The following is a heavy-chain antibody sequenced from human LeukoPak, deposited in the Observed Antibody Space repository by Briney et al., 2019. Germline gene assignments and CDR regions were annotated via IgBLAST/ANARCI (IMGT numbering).Heavy chain of an antibody. CDR2: ISSSSSYI. V-gene: IGHV3-21*01. Sequence: GGSLRLSCAASGFTFSSYSMNWVRQAPGKGLEWVSSISSSSSYIYYADSVKGRFTISRDNAKNSLYLQMNSLRAEDTAVYYCARQKDTAIAYYYYYGMDVWGQGTTVTVSS. J-gene: IGHJ6*02. CDR3: ARQKDTAIAYYYYYGMDV. CDR1: GFTFSSYS. D-gene: IGHD5-18*01.